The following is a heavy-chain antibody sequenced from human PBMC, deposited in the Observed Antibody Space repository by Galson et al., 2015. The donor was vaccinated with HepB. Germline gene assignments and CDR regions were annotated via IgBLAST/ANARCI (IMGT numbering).Heavy chain of an antibody. CDR3: ALIRGGGNSPLFNY. Sequence: PALVKPTQTLTLTCTLSGFSLTSIATGVGWLRQPPGKALEWLALIYWNDDERYSPSLKSRLTITKDTSKNQVVLTMTNVDPVDTATYYCALIRGGGNSPLFNYWGQGTLVTVSS. D-gene: IGHD4-23*01. V-gene: IGHV2-5*01. CDR1: GFSLTSIATG. J-gene: IGHJ4*02. CDR2: IYWNDDE.